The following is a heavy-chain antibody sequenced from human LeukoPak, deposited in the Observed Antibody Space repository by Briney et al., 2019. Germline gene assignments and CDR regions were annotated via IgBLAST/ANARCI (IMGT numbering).Heavy chain of an antibody. CDR3: ARDTLGEGEDANYAVYYFDY. J-gene: IGHJ4*02. CDR1: GFGFNTFW. V-gene: IGHV3-7*01. Sequence: GGSLRLSCAASGFGFNTFWMSWVRQAPGKGLEWVANIKQDGNQKYYADSVKGRFTISRDNGKNSLDLQMNSLRADDTAFYYCARDTLGEGEDANYAVYYFDYWGQGTVVTVSS. CDR2: IKQDGNQK. D-gene: IGHD4/OR15-4a*01.